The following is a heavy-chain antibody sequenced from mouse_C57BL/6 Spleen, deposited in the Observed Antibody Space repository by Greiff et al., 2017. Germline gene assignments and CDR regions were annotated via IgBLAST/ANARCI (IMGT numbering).Heavy chain of an antibody. J-gene: IGHJ4*01. V-gene: IGHV1-82*01. CDR2: IYPGDGDT. CDR3: ARDYYDNYYAMDY. CDR1: GYAFSSSW. D-gene: IGHD2-1*01. Sequence: VQRVESGPELVKPGASVKISCKASGYAFSSSWMNWVKQRPGKGLEWIGRIYPGDGDTNYNGKFKGKATLTADKSSSTAYMQLSSLTSEDSAVYFCARDYYDNYYAMDYWGQGTSVTVSS.